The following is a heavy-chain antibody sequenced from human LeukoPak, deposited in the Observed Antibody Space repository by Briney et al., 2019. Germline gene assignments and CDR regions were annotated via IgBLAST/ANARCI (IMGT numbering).Heavy chain of an antibody. D-gene: IGHD1-26*01. Sequence: SGGSLRLSCAASGFRFSSYTMNWVRQAPGKGLEWVSSISSSSDYIYYAASVKGRFTISRDNSNNTLYLQMNSLRAEDTALYFCAKDRIIVIPGPYSWLDSWGQGALVTVSS. V-gene: IGHV3-21*04. CDR1: GFRFSSYT. CDR3: AKDRIIVIPGPYSWLDS. J-gene: IGHJ5*01. CDR2: ISSSSDYI.